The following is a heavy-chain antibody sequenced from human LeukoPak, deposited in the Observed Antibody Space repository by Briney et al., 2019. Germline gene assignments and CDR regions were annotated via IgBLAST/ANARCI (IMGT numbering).Heavy chain of an antibody. CDR1: GFTVSTNY. J-gene: IGHJ4*02. Sequence: GGSLRLSCAASGFTVSTNYMSWVRQAPGKGLEWVSVIYSGGSTYYADSVKGRFTISRHNSKNTLYLQMNSLRAEDTAVYYCARDSRAAGLAFDYWGQGTLVTVSS. CDR3: ARDSRAAGLAFDY. D-gene: IGHD3-10*01. V-gene: IGHV3-53*04. CDR2: IYSGGST.